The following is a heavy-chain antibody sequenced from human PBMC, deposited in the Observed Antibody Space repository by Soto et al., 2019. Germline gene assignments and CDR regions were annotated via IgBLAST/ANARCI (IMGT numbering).Heavy chain of an antibody. Sequence: GGSLRLSCAASGFSFSNYGMTWVRLAPGKGLGWVSVIGGSGGRAFYADSVKGLFTIPRDNSKKTVFLQLNSLRAEDTAVYYCAKKVNSYDYYYFDYWGQGTPVTVSS. D-gene: IGHD3-16*01. J-gene: IGHJ4*02. CDR2: IGGSGGRA. CDR1: GFSFSNYG. CDR3: AKKVNSYDYYYFDY. V-gene: IGHV3-23*01.